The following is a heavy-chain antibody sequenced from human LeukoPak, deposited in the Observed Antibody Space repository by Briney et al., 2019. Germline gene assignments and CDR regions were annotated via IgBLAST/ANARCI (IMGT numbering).Heavy chain of an antibody. CDR2: ISGSSDAT. D-gene: IGHD5-12*01. J-gene: IGHJ4*02. V-gene: IGHV3-23*01. CDR3: ARGPSGYHNT. Sequence: GGTLRLSCAASGFTFSTYGMSWVRQAPGKGLEWVSAISGSSDATFYADSVKGRFTVSRDNSKNTLYLQMNSLRAEDTAVYYCARGPSGYHNTGGQGTLVTVSS. CDR1: GFTFSTYG.